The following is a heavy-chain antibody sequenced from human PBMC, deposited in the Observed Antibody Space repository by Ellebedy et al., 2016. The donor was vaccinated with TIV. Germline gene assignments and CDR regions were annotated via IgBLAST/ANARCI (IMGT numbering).Heavy chain of an antibody. Sequence: AASVKVSCKASGDTFNNYAITWVRQAPGQGLEWMGAIIPTFGTTKYAEKFQGRVTMTADKSTNTAYMELSSLRSDDTANYYCARVSFCGGDCYNPWGFDFWGQGTLLTVSS. D-gene: IGHD2-21*02. V-gene: IGHV1-69*06. CDR1: GDTFNNYA. CDR2: IIPTFGTT. J-gene: IGHJ4*02. CDR3: ARVSFCGGDCYNPWGFDF.